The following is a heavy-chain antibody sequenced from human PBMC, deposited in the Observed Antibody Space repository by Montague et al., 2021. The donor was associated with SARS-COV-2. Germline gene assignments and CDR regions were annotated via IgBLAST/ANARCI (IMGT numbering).Heavy chain of an antibody. CDR2: IDYSGST. V-gene: IGHV4-59*08. CDR1: GGSISSYY. Sequence: SETLSLTCTVSGGSISSYYWSWIRQPPGKGLEWIGYIDYSGSTHXNPSLKSRVTISVDTSKNQFSLRLSSVTAADTAVCYCARQRRYQLPITIFGVVMADAFDIWGQGTMVTVSS. D-gene: IGHD3-3*01. CDR3: ARQRRYQLPITIFGVVMADAFDI. J-gene: IGHJ3*02.